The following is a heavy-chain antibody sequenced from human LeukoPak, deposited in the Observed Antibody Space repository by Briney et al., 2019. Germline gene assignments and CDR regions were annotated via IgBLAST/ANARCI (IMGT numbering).Heavy chain of an antibody. CDR2: ISYDGSNE. D-gene: IGHD5-18*01. CDR3: AKSGGIQLPFFDY. V-gene: IGHV3-30*18. CDR1: GFTFSSYG. J-gene: IGHJ4*02. Sequence: PGGSLRLSCAASGFTFSSYGMHWVRQAPGKGLGWVAVISYDGSNEYYADSVKGRFTISRDNSKNTLYLQVNSLRAEDTAVYYCAKSGGIQLPFFDYWGQGTLVTVSS.